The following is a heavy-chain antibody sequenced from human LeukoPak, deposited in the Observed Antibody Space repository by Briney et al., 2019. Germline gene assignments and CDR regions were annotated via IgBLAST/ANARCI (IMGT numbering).Heavy chain of an antibody. CDR2: VNLQGST. CDR3: AREGGPYRPLDY. CDR1: GGSITSTNY. J-gene: IGHJ4*02. V-gene: IGHV4-4*02. Sequence: TSGTLSLTCGVSGGSITSTNYWTWVRPPPGKGLEWIGEVNLQGSTNYNPSLMGRVAISVDISENHISLQLTSVTAADTAVYYCAREGGPYRPLDYSGQGTLVTVSS.